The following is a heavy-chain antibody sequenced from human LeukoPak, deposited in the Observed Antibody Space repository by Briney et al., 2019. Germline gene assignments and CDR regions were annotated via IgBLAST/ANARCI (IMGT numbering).Heavy chain of an antibody. CDR3: ARGTVSGQDYYYMDV. CDR1: GYTFTSYG. D-gene: IGHD2-15*01. J-gene: IGHJ6*03. Sequence: ASVKVSCXASGYTFTSYGINWVRQAPGQGLEWMGWINGNNGKTNYAQKLQVRVTMTTDTSTSTVYMELRSLRSDDTAVYHCARGTVSGQDYYYMDVWGTGTTVSVSS. CDR2: INGNNGKT. V-gene: IGHV1-18*01.